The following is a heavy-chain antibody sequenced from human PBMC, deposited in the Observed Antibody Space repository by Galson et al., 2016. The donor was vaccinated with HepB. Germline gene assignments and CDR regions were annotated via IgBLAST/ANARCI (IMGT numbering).Heavy chain of an antibody. CDR2: VFNSGST. D-gene: IGHD6-13*01. J-gene: IGHJ4*02. Sequence: SETLSLTCTVSGGSISTFYWSWIRQSPGKGLGWNGYVFNSGSTNYNPSLKRRVTISVDTSKNQFSLNLSSVTAADTAVYYCARQGGVYSNNWYGYFDYWGQGTLVTVSS. CDR1: GGSISTFY. CDR3: ARQGGVYSNNWYGYFDY. V-gene: IGHV4-59*08.